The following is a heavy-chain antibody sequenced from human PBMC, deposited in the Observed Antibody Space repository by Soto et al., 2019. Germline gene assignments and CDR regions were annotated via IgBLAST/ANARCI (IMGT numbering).Heavy chain of an antibody. J-gene: IGHJ6*03. CDR1: GFTLSSYS. CDR3: ARGDYYYYMDV. V-gene: IGHV3-48*01. Sequence: PGGSLRLSCAASGFTLSSYSMNWVRQAPGKGLEWVSHISSSRGTIYYTDSVKGRFTISRDNAKNSLYLQMDTLRAEDTAVYFCARGDYYYYMDVWGEGTTVTVSS. CDR2: ISSSRGTI.